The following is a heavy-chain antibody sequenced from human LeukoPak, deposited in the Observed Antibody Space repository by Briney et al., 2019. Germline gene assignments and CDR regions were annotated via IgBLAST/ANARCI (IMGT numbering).Heavy chain of an antibody. D-gene: IGHD3-22*01. CDR1: GGSISSGDYS. CDR3: VGEDSGGYRFDY. J-gene: IGHJ4*02. CDR2: ILHTGNT. V-gene: IGHV4-30-2*01. Sequence: SETLSLTCVVSGGSISSGDYSWSWIRQPPGRGLEWIGYILHTGNTYYNPSLESRVTISIDRSKNQFSLKLTSMTAADTAVYYYVGEDSGGYRFDYWGQGTLVNVSS.